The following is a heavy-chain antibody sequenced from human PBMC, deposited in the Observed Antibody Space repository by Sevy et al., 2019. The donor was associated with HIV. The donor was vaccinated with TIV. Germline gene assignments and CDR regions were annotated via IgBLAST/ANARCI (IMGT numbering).Heavy chain of an antibody. CDR1: GFTFSSYG. Sequence: GGSLRLSCAASGFTFSSYGMHWVRQAPGKGLEWVAVISYDGSNKYYADSVKGRFTISRDNSKNRLYLQMNSLRAEDTAVYYCAKESTNRYYDFWSGYTNYYGMDVWGQGTTVTVSS. CDR2: ISYDGSNK. D-gene: IGHD3-3*01. J-gene: IGHJ6*02. V-gene: IGHV3-30*18. CDR3: AKESTNRYYDFWSGYTNYYGMDV.